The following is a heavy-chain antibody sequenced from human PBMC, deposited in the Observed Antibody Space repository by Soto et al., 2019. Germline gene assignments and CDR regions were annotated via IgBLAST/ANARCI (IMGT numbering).Heavy chain of an antibody. D-gene: IGHD2-2*01. V-gene: IGHV3-48*03. CDR1: GFTFSSYE. CDR2: ISSSGSTI. Sequence: EVQLVESGGGLVQPGGSLRLSCAASGFTFSSYEMNWVRQAPGKGLEWVSYISSSGSTIYYADSVKGRFTISRDNAKNSLYLQMNSLRVEDTAVYYCARVGCSSTSCTDYWGQGTLVTVSS. J-gene: IGHJ4*02. CDR3: ARVGCSSTSCTDY.